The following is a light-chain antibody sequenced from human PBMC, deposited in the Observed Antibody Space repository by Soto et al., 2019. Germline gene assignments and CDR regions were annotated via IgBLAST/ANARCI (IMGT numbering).Light chain of an antibody. Sequence: QSALAHPASVCWSPGQSITISCTGSGRDIGAYDYVSWYQQHPGKAPKLLIYGVKNRPSGVSYRFSASKSAFTASLTISGLQAEEEAHYYCSSYTTSSFYVFGPGTKVTXL. CDR3: SSYTTSSFYV. J-gene: IGLJ1*01. V-gene: IGLV2-14*01. CDR2: GVK. CDR1: GRDIGAYDY.